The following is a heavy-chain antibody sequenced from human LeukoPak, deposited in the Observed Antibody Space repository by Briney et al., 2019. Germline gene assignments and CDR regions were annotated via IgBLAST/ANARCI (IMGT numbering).Heavy chain of an antibody. CDR3: ARESHYGGDFDY. J-gene: IGHJ4*02. CDR2: IYSGGST. Sequence: GGSLRLSCAASGFTVSSNYMSWVRQAPGKGLEWVSVIYSGGSTYYADSVKGRFTVSRDNSKNTLYLQMNSLRAEDTAVHYCARESHYGGDFDYWGQGTLVTVSS. D-gene: IGHD4-23*01. CDR1: GFTVSSNY. V-gene: IGHV3-53*01.